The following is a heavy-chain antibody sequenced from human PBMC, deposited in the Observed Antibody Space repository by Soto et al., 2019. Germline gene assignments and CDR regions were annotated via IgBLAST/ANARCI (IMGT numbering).Heavy chain of an antibody. J-gene: IGHJ4*02. Sequence: QVQLVQSGAEVKKPGASVKVSCKASGYTFTDYYLHWVRQAPGQGLEWMGWINPNSGGTHYAQKFQGWGTMNRDPSITTAYMALNGLTSDDTAVYYCASAWGHYYGSGSFPSPHPSDIWGQGTLVTVSS. D-gene: IGHD3-10*01. CDR3: ASAWGHYYGSGSFPSPHPSDI. CDR1: GYTFTDYY. CDR2: INPNSGGT. V-gene: IGHV1-2*04.